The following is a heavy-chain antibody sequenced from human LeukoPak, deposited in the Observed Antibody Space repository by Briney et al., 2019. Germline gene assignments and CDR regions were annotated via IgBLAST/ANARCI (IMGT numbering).Heavy chain of an antibody. V-gene: IGHV4-34*01. CDR3: ARVPLRFLEPSDY. D-gene: IGHD3-3*01. Sequence: SETLSLTCSVYGGSLNGYYWSWIRQPPGKGLEWIGEISHSGTTNYNPSLTSRVTMSLDTSKNQFSLKLNSATAADTAVYYCARVPLRFLEPSDYWGQGTLVTVSS. CDR1: GGSLNGYY. J-gene: IGHJ4*02. CDR2: ISHSGTT.